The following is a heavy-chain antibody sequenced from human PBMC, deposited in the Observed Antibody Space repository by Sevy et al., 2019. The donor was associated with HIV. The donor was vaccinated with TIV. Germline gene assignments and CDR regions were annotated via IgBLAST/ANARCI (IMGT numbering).Heavy chain of an antibody. CDR3: TRGDYYDSDGSFVDAFDI. J-gene: IGHJ3*02. V-gene: IGHV3-7*01. CDR1: GFTFSRYW. CDR2: IKQDGSEE. Sequence: GGSLRLSCAASGFTFSRYWMSWVRRAPGKGLEWVASIKQDGSEEYYVDSVKGRFTISRDNAKNSLYLQMNSLRAEDTAVYYCTRGDYYDSDGSFVDAFDIWGQGTMVTVSS. D-gene: IGHD3-22*01.